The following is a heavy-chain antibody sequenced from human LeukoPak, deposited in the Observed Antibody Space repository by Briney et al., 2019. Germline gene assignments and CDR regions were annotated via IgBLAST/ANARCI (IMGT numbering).Heavy chain of an antibody. Sequence: PGGSLRLSCAASGLTLSNYGMSWVRQAPGKGLEWVAGISGSGGSTNYADSVKGRFTISRDNPKNTLYLQMNSLRAEDTAVYFCAKRGVVIRVILVGFHKEAYYFDSWGQGALVTVSS. V-gene: IGHV3-23*01. CDR1: GLTLSNYG. D-gene: IGHD3-22*01. CDR3: AKRGVVIRVILVGFHKEAYYFDS. J-gene: IGHJ4*02. CDR2: ISGSGGST.